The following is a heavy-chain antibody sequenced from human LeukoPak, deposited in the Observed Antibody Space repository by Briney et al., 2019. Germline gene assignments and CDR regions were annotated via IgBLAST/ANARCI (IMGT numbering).Heavy chain of an antibody. D-gene: IGHD2-15*01. CDR3: ATYTQYFGAPGGTDY. J-gene: IGHJ4*02. Sequence: GGSLRLSCAVSGFTFSDYWMRWVRQAPGKGLEWVASINKDGSEKQYVDSVKGRFTISRDNAKNSVYLQMTSLGAEDTAVYYCATYTQYFGAPGGTDYWGLGTLVTASS. CDR1: GFTFSDYW. V-gene: IGHV3-7*01. CDR2: INKDGSEK.